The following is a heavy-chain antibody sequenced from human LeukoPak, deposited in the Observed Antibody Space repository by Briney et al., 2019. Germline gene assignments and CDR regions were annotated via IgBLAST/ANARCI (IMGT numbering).Heavy chain of an antibody. CDR3: ARGNAHAFDI. D-gene: IGHD1-1*01. V-gene: IGHV3-74*01. CDR2: INSDGSST. CDR1: GFTVSSNF. Sequence: GGSLRLSCAASGFTVSSNFLSWVRQAPGKGLEWVSRINSDGSSTSYADSVKGRFTISRDNAKNTLYLQINSLRAEDTAVYYCARGNAHAFDIWGQGTMVTVSS. J-gene: IGHJ3*02.